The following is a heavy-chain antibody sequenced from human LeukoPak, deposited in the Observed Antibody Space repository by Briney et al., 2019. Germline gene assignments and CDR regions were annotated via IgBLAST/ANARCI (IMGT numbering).Heavy chain of an antibody. D-gene: IGHD6-19*01. J-gene: IGHJ4*02. Sequence: PGGSLRLSCAASGFTVSSSYMRWVRQAPGKGLEWVSIVYSGGSIYYSDSVKGRFTTSRHNSNNTLDLQMNSLRTEDTAMYYCARSYNSAWLDYWGQGTLVTVSS. CDR2: VYSGGSI. CDR1: GFTVSSSY. CDR3: ARSYNSAWLDY. V-gene: IGHV3-53*04.